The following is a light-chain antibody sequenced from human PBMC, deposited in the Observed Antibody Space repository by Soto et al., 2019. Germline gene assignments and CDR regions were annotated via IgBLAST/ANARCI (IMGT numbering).Light chain of an antibody. Sequence: DIQMTQSPSFLSASVGDRVTITCRASQGISNYLAWYQQEPGKVPKLLIYAASTLQSGVPSRFSGSGSGTDFTLAISSLQPEDVATYYCQKYNSAPWTFGQGTKVDIK. CDR1: QGISNY. CDR3: QKYNSAPWT. CDR2: AAS. V-gene: IGKV1-27*01. J-gene: IGKJ1*01.